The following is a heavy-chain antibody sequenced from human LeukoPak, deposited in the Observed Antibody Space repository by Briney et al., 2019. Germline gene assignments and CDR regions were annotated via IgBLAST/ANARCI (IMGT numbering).Heavy chain of an antibody. V-gene: IGHV3-74*01. CDR2: INSDGSST. CDR3: ARGSGSAWGYAFDI. D-gene: IGHD6-19*01. J-gene: IGHJ3*02. Sequence: GGSLRLSCAASGFTFSSYWMHWVRHAPGKGLVWVSRINSDGSSTSYADSVKGRFTISRDNAKNTLYLQMNSLRAEDTAVYYCARGSGSAWGYAFDIWGQGTMVTVSS. CDR1: GFTFSSYW.